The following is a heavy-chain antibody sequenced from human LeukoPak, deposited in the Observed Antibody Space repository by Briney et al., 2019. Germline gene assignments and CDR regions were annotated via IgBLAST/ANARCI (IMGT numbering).Heavy chain of an antibody. J-gene: IGHJ4*02. CDR1: GFTFSSYA. Sequence: GGSLRLSCAASGFTFSSYAMSWVRQAPGKGLEWVSVIRVSGGTTYYGDSVKGRFTISRDNSKNTLYLQMNSLRAEDTAVYYCAKELEKEWLRFRFDYWGQGTLVTVSS. CDR2: IRVSGGTT. D-gene: IGHD5-12*01. CDR3: AKELEKEWLRFRFDY. V-gene: IGHV3-23*01.